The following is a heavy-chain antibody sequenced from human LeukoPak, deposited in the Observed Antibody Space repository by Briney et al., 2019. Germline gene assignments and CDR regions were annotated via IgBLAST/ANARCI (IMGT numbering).Heavy chain of an antibody. J-gene: IGHJ4*02. CDR1: GFSLSNTGVA. CDR2: AYWNNDR. D-gene: IGHD3-10*01. Sequence: NGSGPTLVNPTQTLTLTCNFSGFSLSNTGVAVGWIRQSPGKALEWLAVAYWNNDRSYSPSLKSRHTITKDTSKNQLVLKVTNVDPVDTATYYCAHKGRGSGSYTMWGQGTLVTVSS. CDR3: AHKGRGSGSYTM. V-gene: IGHV2-5*01.